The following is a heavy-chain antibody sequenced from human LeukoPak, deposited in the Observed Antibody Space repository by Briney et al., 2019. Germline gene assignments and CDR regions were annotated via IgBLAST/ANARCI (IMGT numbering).Heavy chain of an antibody. CDR3: GRVSESLVNGGVSWSFDN. J-gene: IGHJ4*02. Sequence: PGGSLRLSCAASGFTFSNYWMSWVRQAPGKGLEWVANIKQDGSERYYVDSVKGRFTISRDNAKNSLYLQMNSLRAEDTAVYYCGRVSESLVNGGVSWSFDNWGQGTLVTVSS. CDR1: GFTFSNYW. CDR2: IKQDGSER. V-gene: IGHV3-7*03. D-gene: IGHD2-15*01.